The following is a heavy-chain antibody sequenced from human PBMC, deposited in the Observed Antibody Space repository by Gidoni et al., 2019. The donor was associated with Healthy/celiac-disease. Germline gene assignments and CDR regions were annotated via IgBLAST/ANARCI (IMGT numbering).Heavy chain of an antibody. CDR1: GFTFSNAW. J-gene: IGHJ5*02. D-gene: IGHD1-26*01. V-gene: IGHV3-15*01. CDR2: IKSNSNGGTT. CDR3: ATVPVGANWFDP. Sequence: VQLVESGGGLVKPGGSLRLPCAASGFTFSNAWMSWVRQPPGKGLEWVGRIKSNSNGGTTDYAAPVKGRFSISRDDSKNTLYLQMNTLKIEDTAVYYCATVPVGANWFDPWGQGTLVTVSS.